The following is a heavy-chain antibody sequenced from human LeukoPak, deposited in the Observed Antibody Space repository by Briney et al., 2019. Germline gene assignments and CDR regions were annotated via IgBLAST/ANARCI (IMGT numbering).Heavy chain of an antibody. D-gene: IGHD5-12*01. Sequence: SETLSLTCTVSGGSISSYYWSWIRQPPGKGLEWIGYIYYSGSTNYNPSLKSRVTISVDTSKNQFSLKLSSVNAADTAVYYCASYSGYGLDYWGQGTLVTVSS. J-gene: IGHJ4*02. CDR1: GGSISSYY. V-gene: IGHV4-59*01. CDR3: ASYSGYGLDY. CDR2: IYYSGST.